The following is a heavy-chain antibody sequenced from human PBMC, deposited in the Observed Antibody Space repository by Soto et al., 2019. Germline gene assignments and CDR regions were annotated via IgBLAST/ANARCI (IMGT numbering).Heavy chain of an antibody. Sequence: QVQLVQSGEEVKKPGSSVKVSCKASGDTFSSYAISWVRQAPGQGLEWMGGIIPIFGTANYAQKFQGRVTITADESTSTAYMELSSLRSEDTAVYYCARDGSGYRSRASPMDVWGQGTTVNVSS. CDR2: IIPIFGTA. V-gene: IGHV1-69*01. CDR3: ARDGSGYRSRASPMDV. CDR1: GDTFSSYA. D-gene: IGHD3-22*01. J-gene: IGHJ6*02.